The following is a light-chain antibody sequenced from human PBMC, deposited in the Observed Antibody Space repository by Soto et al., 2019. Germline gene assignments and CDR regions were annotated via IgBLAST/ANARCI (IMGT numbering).Light chain of an antibody. CDR2: AAP. CDR1: QRISSY. V-gene: IGKV1-39*01. Sequence: DIQMTQSPSSLSASVGDRVTITCRASQRISSYLNWYQQKPGKAPKLLIYAAPSLQSGVPSRFSASGSGTDFTLTLNSLQPEDFATYYCQQGYSTPWTFGQGTKVDIK. CDR3: QQGYSTPWT. J-gene: IGKJ1*01.